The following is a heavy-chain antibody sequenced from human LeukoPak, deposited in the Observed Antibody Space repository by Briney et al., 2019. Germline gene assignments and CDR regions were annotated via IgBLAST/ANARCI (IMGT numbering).Heavy chain of an antibody. V-gene: IGHV4-39*07. CDR3: ARWRRQNNWFDP. Sequence: SETLSLTCTVSGGSISSSSYYWGWIRQPPGKGLEWIGSIYYSGSTYYNPSLKSRVTISVDTSKNQFSLKLSSVTAADTAVYYCARWRRQNNWFDPWGQGTLVTVSS. D-gene: IGHD3-3*01. CDR2: IYYSGST. J-gene: IGHJ5*02. CDR1: GGSISSSSYY.